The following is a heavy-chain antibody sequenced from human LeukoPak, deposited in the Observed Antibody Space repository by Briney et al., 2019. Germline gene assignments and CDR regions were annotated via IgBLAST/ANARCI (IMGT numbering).Heavy chain of an antibody. Sequence: SVKVSCKASGGTFSSYAISWVRQAPGQGLEWMGRIIPILGIANYAQKFQGRVTITADKSTSTAYMELSSLRSEDTAVYYCARAGYDYVWGSYFDYWGQGTLVTVSS. J-gene: IGHJ4*02. CDR1: GGTFSSYA. CDR3: ARAGYDYVWGSYFDY. D-gene: IGHD3-16*01. CDR2: IIPILGIA. V-gene: IGHV1-69*04.